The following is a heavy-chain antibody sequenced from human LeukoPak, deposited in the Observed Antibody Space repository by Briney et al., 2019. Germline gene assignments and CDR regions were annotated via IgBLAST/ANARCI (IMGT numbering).Heavy chain of an antibody. D-gene: IGHD1-26*01. CDR2: ISTGNRHI. CDR1: GFTFSNYI. V-gene: IGHV3-21*01. CDR3: ARDYIVG. J-gene: IGHJ4*02. Sequence: GGSLRLSCAASGFTFSNYIMNWVRQAPGKGLELVSAISTGNRHIYYGASVKGRFTISRDDAKNSLYLQMNRLRAEDTAVYYCARDYIVGWGQGTLVTVSS.